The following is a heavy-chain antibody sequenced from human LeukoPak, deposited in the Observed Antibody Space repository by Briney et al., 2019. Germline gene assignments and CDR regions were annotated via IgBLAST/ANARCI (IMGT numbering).Heavy chain of an antibody. Sequence: PGGSLRLSCAASGFTFSSYGMHWVRQAPGKGLEWVAVIWYDGSNKYYADSVKGRLTISRDKAKNTLYVQMNSLRAEDTAVYYCARGGVYSYGSFDYWGQGTLVTVSS. J-gene: IGHJ4*02. CDR1: GFTFSSYG. V-gene: IGHV3-33*01. D-gene: IGHD5-18*01. CDR2: IWYDGSNK. CDR3: ARGGVYSYGSFDY.